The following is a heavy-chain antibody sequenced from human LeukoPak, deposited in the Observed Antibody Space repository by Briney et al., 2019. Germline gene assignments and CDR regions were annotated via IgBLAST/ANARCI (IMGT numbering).Heavy chain of an antibody. V-gene: IGHV4-61*02. Sequence: SENLSLTCSVSRGYISRGRYYWSWIRQPAGKGLDWIGRIYTSGSTNYNHSRKSRVTISVDTSKNQFSLKLSSVTAADTAVYYCARGARYCSGGSCYLNWFDPWGQGTLVTVSS. CDR3: ARGARYCSGGSCYLNWFDP. D-gene: IGHD2-15*01. J-gene: IGHJ5*02. CDR2: IYTSGST. CDR1: RGYISRGRYY.